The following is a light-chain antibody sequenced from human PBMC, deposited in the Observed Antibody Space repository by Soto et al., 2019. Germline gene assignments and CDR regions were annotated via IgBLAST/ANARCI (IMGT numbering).Light chain of an antibody. CDR2: GAS. J-gene: IGKJ1*01. Sequence: ERGMTHSPATPYVSPGDRATLSCRDSQSVRSNLAWYQQKPGQAPRLLIYGASSRDTGIRARFSGSGAGTDFTRTISRLQSEDVAVYYCQQYYNLTRTFGQGTKVDIK. V-gene: IGKV3D-15*01. CDR1: QSVRSN. CDR3: QQYYNLTRT.